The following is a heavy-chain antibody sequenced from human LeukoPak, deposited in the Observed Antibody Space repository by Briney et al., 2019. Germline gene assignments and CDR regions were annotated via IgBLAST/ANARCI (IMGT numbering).Heavy chain of an antibody. CDR3: ARDAGSGSYHNWFDP. CDR1: GYTFTSNY. V-gene: IGHV1-46*01. Sequence: ASVKVSCKASGYTFTSNYMHWVRQAPGQGLEWMGIINPSGGSTNYAQKFQGRVTMTRDTSTSTVYMELSSLRTDDTAVYYCARDAGSGSYHNWFDPWGQGTLVTVSS. D-gene: IGHD1-26*01. CDR2: INPSGGST. J-gene: IGHJ5*02.